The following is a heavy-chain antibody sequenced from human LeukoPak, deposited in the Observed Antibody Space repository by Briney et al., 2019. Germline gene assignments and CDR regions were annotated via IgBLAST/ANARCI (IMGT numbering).Heavy chain of an antibody. CDR2: IRYGGSNK. V-gene: IGHV3-30*02. CDR3: AKGSNDTVDY. D-gene: IGHD1-1*01. Sequence: GGSLRLSCAASGFTFSSYGMHWVRQAPGKGLEWVAFIRYGGSNKYYADSVKGRFTISRDNSKNTLYLQMKSVRAEATAVYYCAKGSNDTVDYWGQGTLVTVSS. J-gene: IGHJ4*02. CDR1: GFTFSSYG.